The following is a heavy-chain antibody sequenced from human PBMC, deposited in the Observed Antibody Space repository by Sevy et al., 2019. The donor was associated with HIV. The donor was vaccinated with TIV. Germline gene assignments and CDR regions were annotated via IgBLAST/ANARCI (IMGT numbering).Heavy chain of an antibody. CDR2: IYYSGST. D-gene: IGHD6-13*01. CDR3: AGGSNIAAAGTRDAFDI. CDR1: GGSISSGGYY. J-gene: IGHJ3*02. V-gene: IGHV4-31*03. Sequence: SETLSLTCTVSGGSISSGGYYWSWIRQHPGKGLEWIGYIYYSGSTYYNPSLKSRVTISVDTSKNQYSLKLSSVTAADTAVYYCAGGSNIAAAGTRDAFDIWGQGTMVTVSS.